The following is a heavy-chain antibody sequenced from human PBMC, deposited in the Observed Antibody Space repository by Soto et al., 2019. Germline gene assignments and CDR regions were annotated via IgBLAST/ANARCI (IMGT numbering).Heavy chain of an antibody. CDR1: GGSFSGYY. CDR3: ARGTDSSSVDP. CDR2: INHSGST. D-gene: IGHD3-22*01. J-gene: IGHJ5*02. Sequence: QVQLQQWGAGLLKPSETLSLTCAVYGGSFSGYYWSWIRQPPGKGLEWIGEINHSGSTNYNPSLKSRVTISVDTSKNQFSLKLSSVTAADTAVYYCARGTDSSSVDPWGQGTLVTVSS. V-gene: IGHV4-34*01.